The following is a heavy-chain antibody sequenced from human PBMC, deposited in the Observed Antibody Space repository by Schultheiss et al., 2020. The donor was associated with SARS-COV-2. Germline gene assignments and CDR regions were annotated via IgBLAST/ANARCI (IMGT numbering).Heavy chain of an antibody. CDR3: ARTNWGNMDV. CDR1: GGSISSGGYY. D-gene: IGHD3-16*01. CDR2: IYYSGST. Sequence: SETLSLTCTVSGGSISSGGYYWSWIRQHPGKGLEWIGYIYYSGSTYYNPSLKSRVTMSVDTSKNQFSLKLSSVTAADTAVYYCARTNWGNMDVWGKGTTVTVSS. V-gene: IGHV4-31*03. J-gene: IGHJ6*03.